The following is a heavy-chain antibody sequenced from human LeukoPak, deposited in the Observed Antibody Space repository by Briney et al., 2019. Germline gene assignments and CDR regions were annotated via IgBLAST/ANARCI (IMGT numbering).Heavy chain of an antibody. CDR2: IYYSGST. CDR3: GSFYGSGSYYLPLN. J-gene: IGHJ4*02. D-gene: IGHD3-10*01. V-gene: IGHV4-39*01. CDR1: GGSISSSSYY. Sequence: NPSETLSLTCTVSGGSISSSSYYWGWIRQPPGKGLEWIGSIYYSGSTYYNPSLKSRVTISVDTSKNQFSLKLGSVTAADTAVYYCGSFYGSGSYYLPLNWGQGTLVTVSS.